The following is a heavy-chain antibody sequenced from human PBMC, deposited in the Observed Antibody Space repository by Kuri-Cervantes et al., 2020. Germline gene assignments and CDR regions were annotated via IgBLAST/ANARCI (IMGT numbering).Heavy chain of an antibody. D-gene: IGHD5-12*01. Sequence: GGSLRLSCAASGFTFSNAWMSWVRQAPGKGLEWVGRIKSKTDGGTTDYAAPVKGRFTISRDDSKNTLYLQMHSLRAEDTAVYYCTKRVLYVVATDNWGPGTLVTVSS. V-gene: IGHV3-15*01. CDR1: GFTFSNAW. CDR3: TKRVLYVVATDN. CDR2: IKSKTDGGTT. J-gene: IGHJ4*02.